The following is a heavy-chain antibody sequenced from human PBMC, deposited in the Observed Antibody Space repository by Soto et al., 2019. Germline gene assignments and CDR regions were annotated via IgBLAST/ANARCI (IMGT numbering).Heavy chain of an antibody. CDR1: GFTFSDYY. CDR3: ARVRGGYYPPGS. D-gene: IGHD1-26*01. J-gene: IGHJ5*02. CDR2: ISSSGTTI. Sequence: PGGSLRLSCAASGFTFSDYYMSWIRQAPGKGLEWLAYISSSGTTIYYADSVQGRFTVSRDNAKNSLYLQMNSLRAEDTAAYYCARVRGGYYPPGSWGQGTLVTVSS. V-gene: IGHV3-11*01.